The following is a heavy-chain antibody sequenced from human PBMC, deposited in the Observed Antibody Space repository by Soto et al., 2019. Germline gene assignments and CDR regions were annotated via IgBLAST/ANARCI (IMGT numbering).Heavy chain of an antibody. V-gene: IGHV3-30-3*01. Sequence: QVQLVESGGGVVQPGRSLRLSCAASGFTFSSYAMHWVRQAPGKGLEWVAVISYDGSNKYYADSVKGRFTISRDNSKNTLHLQMNSLRAEDTAVYYCARDNVGIDTYGDYGMDVWGQGTTVTVSS. CDR3: ARDNVGIDTYGDYGMDV. D-gene: IGHD4-17*01. CDR2: ISYDGSNK. CDR1: GFTFSSYA. J-gene: IGHJ6*02.